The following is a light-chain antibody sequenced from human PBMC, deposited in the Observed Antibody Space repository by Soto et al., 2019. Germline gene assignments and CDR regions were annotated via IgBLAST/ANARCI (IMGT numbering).Light chain of an antibody. CDR2: RNS. CDR1: SSNIGSNY. J-gene: IGLJ2*01. V-gene: IGLV1-47*01. Sequence: QSVLTHPPSASGTTGQRVTISCSGSSSNIGSNYVFWYQQLPGTAPKVLMYRNSQRPSGVPDRFSGSKSGTSASLAISGLRSEDEADYYCASWDDSLSGFVVFGGGTKLTVL. CDR3: ASWDDSLSGFVV.